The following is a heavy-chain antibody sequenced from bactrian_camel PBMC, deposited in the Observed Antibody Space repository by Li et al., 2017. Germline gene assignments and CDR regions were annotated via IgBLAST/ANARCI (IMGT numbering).Heavy chain of an antibody. D-gene: IGHD3*01. CDR1: GTTYNTYC. CDR3: AARGLGADCSGPRRSSAEYVY. CDR2: IDSDGRT. V-gene: IGHV3S1*01. J-gene: IGHJ4*01. Sequence: HVQLVESGGGSVQPGGSLRLSCTLTGTTYNTYCMEWWRQAPGKEREGVAAIDSDGRTDYVASVKGRFTISRDNAKNTLYLQMNSLKSEDTAMYFCAARGLGADCSGPRRSSAEYVYWGQGTQVTVS.